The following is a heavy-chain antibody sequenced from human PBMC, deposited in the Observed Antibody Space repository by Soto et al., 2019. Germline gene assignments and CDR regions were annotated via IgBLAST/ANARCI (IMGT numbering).Heavy chain of an antibody. CDR1: GFPFSSYG. CDR2: LRDSGVSP. CDR3: AKMTSDSYGRNYGMDV. V-gene: IGHV3-23*01. Sequence: GGSLRLSCAGSGFPFSSYGMSWVRQSPEKGLEWVSALRDSGVSPYYADSVKGRFTISRDNSKNTLYLQMDSLRVEDTALYYCAKMTSDSYGRNYGMDVWGQGTTVTVSS. D-gene: IGHD5-18*01. J-gene: IGHJ6*02.